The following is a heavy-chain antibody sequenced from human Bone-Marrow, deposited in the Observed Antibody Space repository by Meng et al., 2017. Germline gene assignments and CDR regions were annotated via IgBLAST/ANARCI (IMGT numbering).Heavy chain of an antibody. Sequence: GESLKISCAASVGLTFRFSNAWLAWVRQAPGKGLEWIGWIKSKGDGGTADYVAAVKGRFTISRDDSRNTMYLQMDSLRTEGTAVYYCAVRGTALVTWGQGTLVTVSS. J-gene: IGHJ5*02. CDR2: IKSKGDGGTA. V-gene: IGHV3-15*01. CDR3: AVRGTALVT. D-gene: IGHD3-10*01. CDR1: VGLTFRFSNAW.